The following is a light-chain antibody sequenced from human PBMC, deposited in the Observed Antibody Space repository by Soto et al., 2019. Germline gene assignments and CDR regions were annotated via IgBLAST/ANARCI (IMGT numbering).Light chain of an antibody. J-gene: IGKJ4*01. CDR2: DAS. CDR1: QSVGTY. CDR3: QKRSDWPRA. V-gene: IGKV3-11*01. Sequence: EIVLTQSPATLSLSPGERATLSCRASQSVGTYLVWYQQKPGQAPRLLIYDASKRATGIPERFSGSGSGTDFTITISSLEPEDVAVYYCQKRSDWPRAFGGGTKVE.